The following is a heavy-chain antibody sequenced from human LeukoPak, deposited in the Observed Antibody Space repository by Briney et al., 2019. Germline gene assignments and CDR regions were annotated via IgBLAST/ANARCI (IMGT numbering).Heavy chain of an antibody. CDR2: ISYDGSNK. D-gene: IGHD1-7*01. CDR3: ARARGNWNYGQVYFDY. CDR1: GFTFSSYA. J-gene: IGHJ4*02. Sequence: PGRSLRLSCAASGFTFSSYAMHWVRQAPGKGLEWVAVISYDGSNKYYADSVKGRFTISSDNSKNTLYLQMNSLRAEDTAVYYCARARGNWNYGQVYFDYWGQGTLVTVSS. V-gene: IGHV3-30*01.